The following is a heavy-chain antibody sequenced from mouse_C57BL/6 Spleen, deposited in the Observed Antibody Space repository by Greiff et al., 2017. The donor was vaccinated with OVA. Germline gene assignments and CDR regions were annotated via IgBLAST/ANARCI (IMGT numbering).Heavy chain of an antibody. D-gene: IGHD1-1*01. CDR3: ARPLYGSSYGYFDV. Sequence: EVKLVESGGGLVKPGGSLKLSCAASGFTFSDYGMHWVRQAPEKGLEWVAYISSGSSTIYYADTVKGRFTISRDNAKNTLFLQMTSLRSEDTAMYYCARPLYGSSYGYFDVWGTGTTVTVSS. CDR1: GFTFSDYG. V-gene: IGHV5-17*01. CDR2: ISSGSSTI. J-gene: IGHJ1*03.